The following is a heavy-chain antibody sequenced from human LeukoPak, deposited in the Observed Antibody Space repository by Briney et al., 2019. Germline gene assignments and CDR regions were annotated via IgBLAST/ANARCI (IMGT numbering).Heavy chain of an antibody. CDR1: GGSISSSSYY. V-gene: IGHV4-39*07. CDR3: ARDVDVVVPAALGRDYYYYMDV. CDR2: IYYSGST. J-gene: IGHJ6*03. Sequence: SETLSLTCTVSGGSISSSSYYWGWIRQPPGKGLEWIGSIYYSGSTYYNPSLKSRVTISVDTSKNQFSLKLSSVTAADTAVYYCARDVDVVVPAALGRDYYYYMDVWGKGTTVTVSS. D-gene: IGHD2-2*01.